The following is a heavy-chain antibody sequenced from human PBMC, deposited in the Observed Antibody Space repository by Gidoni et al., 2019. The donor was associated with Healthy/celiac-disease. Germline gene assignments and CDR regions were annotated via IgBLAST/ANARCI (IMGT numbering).Heavy chain of an antibody. CDR2: ISWNSGSI. Sequence: EVQLVESGGGLVQPGRSLRLSCAASGFTFDDYAMHWVRQAPGKGLEWVSGISWNSGSIGYADSVKGRFTISRDNAKNSLYLQMNSLRAEDTALYYCAKDIGVVPPSTAAAGTAFDIWGQGTMVTVSS. D-gene: IGHD6-13*01. CDR1: GFTFDDYA. CDR3: AKDIGVVPPSTAAAGTAFDI. J-gene: IGHJ3*02. V-gene: IGHV3-9*01.